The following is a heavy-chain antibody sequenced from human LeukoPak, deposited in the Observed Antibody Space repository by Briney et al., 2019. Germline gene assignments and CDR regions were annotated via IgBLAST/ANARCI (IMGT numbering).Heavy chain of an antibody. CDR3: AIPVRIADLFDC. V-gene: IGHV1-24*01. J-gene: IGHJ4*02. CDR1: GYTLTELS. Sequence: GASVKVSCKVSGYTLTELSMHWVRQAPGKGLEWMGGFDPEDGETIYAQKFQGRVTMTEDTSTDTAYMELSSLRSEDTAVYYCAIPVRIADLFDCWGQGTLVTVSS. CDR2: FDPEDGET. D-gene: IGHD6-13*01.